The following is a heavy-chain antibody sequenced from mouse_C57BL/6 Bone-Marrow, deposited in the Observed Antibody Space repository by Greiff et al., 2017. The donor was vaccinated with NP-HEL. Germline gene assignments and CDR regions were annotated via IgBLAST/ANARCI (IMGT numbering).Heavy chain of an antibody. CDR1: GYTFTSYW. J-gene: IGHJ2*01. D-gene: IGHD1-1*01. Sequence: QVQLQQPGAELVRPGSSVKLSCKASGYTFTSYWMHWVKQRPIQGLEWIGNIDPSDSETHYNQKFKDKATLTVDKSSSTAYMQLSSLTSEDSAVYYCARATTVVATDYWSQGTTLTVSS. CDR3: ARATTVVATDY. V-gene: IGHV1-52*01. CDR2: IDPSDSET.